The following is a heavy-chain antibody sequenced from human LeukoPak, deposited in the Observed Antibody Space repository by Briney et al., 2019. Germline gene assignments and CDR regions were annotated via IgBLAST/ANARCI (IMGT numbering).Heavy chain of an antibody. CDR2: IYTSGST. Sequence: PSETLSLTCTVSGGSISSYYWSWIRQPAGKGLEWIGRIYTSGSTNHNPSLKSRVTMSVDTSKNQFSLKLSSVTAADTAVYYCAGCSSWYPWYFDLWGRGTLVTVSS. J-gene: IGHJ2*01. V-gene: IGHV4-4*07. CDR1: GGSISSYY. D-gene: IGHD6-13*01. CDR3: AGCSSWYPWYFDL.